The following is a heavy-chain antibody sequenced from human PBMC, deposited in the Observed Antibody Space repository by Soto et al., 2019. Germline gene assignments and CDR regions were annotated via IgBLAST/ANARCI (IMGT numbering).Heavy chain of an antibody. CDR3: ARGGTMVRGVINT. D-gene: IGHD3-10*01. Sequence: SETLSLTYAVYGGSFSGYYWSWIRQPPGKGLEWIGEINHSGSTNYNPSLKSRVTISVDTSKNQFSLKLSSLRSEDTAVYYCARGGTMVRGVINTWGPGTLVTVSS. V-gene: IGHV4-34*01. CDR2: INHSGST. J-gene: IGHJ5*02. CDR1: GGSFSGYY.